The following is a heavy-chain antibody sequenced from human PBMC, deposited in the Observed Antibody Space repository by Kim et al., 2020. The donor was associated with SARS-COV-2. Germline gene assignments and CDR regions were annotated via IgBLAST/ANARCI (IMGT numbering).Heavy chain of an antibody. V-gene: IGHV3-7*01. Sequence: GGSLRLSCAASGFALSNFWMSWVRQAPGKGLEWLANIKPDGSEKYYVDVAKGRFSISRDNAKNSVSLQLNSLRAEDTAVYYCARFGGEAGLDFLAQGTLV. CDR2: IKPDGSEK. CDR3: ARFGGEAGLDF. J-gene: IGHJ4*02. D-gene: IGHD3-16*01. CDR1: GFALSNFW.